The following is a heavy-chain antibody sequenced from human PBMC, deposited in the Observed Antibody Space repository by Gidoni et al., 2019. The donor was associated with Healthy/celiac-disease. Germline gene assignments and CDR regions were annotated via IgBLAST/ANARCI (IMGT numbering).Heavy chain of an antibody. D-gene: IGHD1-20*01. J-gene: IGHJ5*02. CDR3: ARVRLYNWNDVAPLRWWFDP. Sequence: QVQLQESGPGLVKPSETLSRTCAVPGYSISSGCYWGWLRQPPGKGLEWIGSIYHSGSTYYNPSLKSRVTISVDTSKNQFSLKLSSVTAADTAVYYCARVRLYNWNDVAPLRWWFDPWGQGTLVTVSS. CDR1: GYSISSGCY. CDR2: IYHSGST. V-gene: IGHV4-38-2*01.